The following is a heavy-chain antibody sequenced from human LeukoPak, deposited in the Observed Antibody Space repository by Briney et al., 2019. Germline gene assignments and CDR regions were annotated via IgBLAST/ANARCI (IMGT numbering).Heavy chain of an antibody. V-gene: IGHV4-39*07. J-gene: IGHJ4*02. CDR1: GGSISGSSYY. CDR3: ARVRRDGYNSPDY. Sequence: SETLPLTCTVSGGSISGSSYYWGWIRQPPGRGLEWIGSIFYSGSTYYNPSLKSRVTISVDTSKNQFSLKLSSVTAADTAVYYCARVRRDGYNSPDYWGQGTLVTVSS. CDR2: IFYSGST. D-gene: IGHD5-24*01.